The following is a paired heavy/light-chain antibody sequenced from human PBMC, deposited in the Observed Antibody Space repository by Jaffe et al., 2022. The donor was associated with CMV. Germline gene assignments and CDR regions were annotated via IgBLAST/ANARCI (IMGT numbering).Heavy chain of an antibody. CDR1: GFTFSDYS. D-gene: IGHD3-22*01. J-gene: IGHJ4*02. Sequence: EVQLVESGGGLVKPGGSLRLSCAASGFTFSDYSMAWVRQAPGKGLEWVSSISNGSSYIHYADSVKGRFTISRDNAKNSLYLQMNSLRAEDTAVYYCARPTGGLVITGRGQDYWGQGTLVTVSS. CDR3: ARPTGGLVITGRGQDY. V-gene: IGHV3-21*01. CDR2: ISNGSSYI.
Light chain of an antibody. CDR3: QQLNSYPVT. Sequence: IQLTQSPSSLSASVGDRVTITCRASQGISSYLAWYQQKPGKAPKLLIYAASTLQTGVPSRFSGSGSGTDFTLTISSLQPEDFATYYCQQLNSYPVTFGGGTKVEIK. CDR1: QGISSY. J-gene: IGKJ4*01. V-gene: IGKV1-9*01. CDR2: AAS.